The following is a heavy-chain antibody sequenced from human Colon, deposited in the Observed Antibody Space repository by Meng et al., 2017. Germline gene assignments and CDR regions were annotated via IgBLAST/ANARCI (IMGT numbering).Heavy chain of an antibody. J-gene: IGHJ4*02. V-gene: IGHV4-59*01. Sequence: SETLSLTCTGSGGSISSYHWSWIRQPPGKGLEWIGYIYDSGSNNYNYSLKSRVTTSVDASKNQFSLRVSSVTAADTAVYYCARGPNGGYCSGGSCYRFDYWGQGTPVTVSS. CDR3: ARGPNGGYCSGGSCYRFDY. D-gene: IGHD2-15*01. CDR1: GGSISSYH. CDR2: IYDSGSN.